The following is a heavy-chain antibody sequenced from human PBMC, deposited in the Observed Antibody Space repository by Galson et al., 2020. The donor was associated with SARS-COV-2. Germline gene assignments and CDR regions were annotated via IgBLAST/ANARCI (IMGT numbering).Heavy chain of an antibody. J-gene: IGHJ1*01. CDR2: IIRTTGSI. CDR3: ARESGSRYGRYFQH. CDR1: GFIFSIFI. Sequence: GESLKISCTASGFIFSIFIMNWVRQAPGKGLVWVLYIIRTTGSIYYADSVKVRFTITRDNAKNSLYLQMNSLRAEDTAVYYCARESGSRYGRYFQHWGQGTLVTVS. V-gene: IGHV3-48*01. D-gene: IGHD6-13*01.